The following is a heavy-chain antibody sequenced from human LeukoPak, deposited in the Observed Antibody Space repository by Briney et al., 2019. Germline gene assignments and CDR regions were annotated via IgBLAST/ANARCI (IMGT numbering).Heavy chain of an antibody. J-gene: IGHJ4*02. CDR3: ARRDTTGHYYFDY. CDR1: GFTVGSNY. CDR2: IYSDGST. D-gene: IGHD1-26*01. Sequence: GGSLRLSCAASGFTVGSNYMSWVRQAPGKGLEWVSLIYSDGSTYYADSVKGRFTISRDNSKNTMYLQMNSLRADDTAVYYCARRDTTGHYYFDYWGQGTLVPVSS. V-gene: IGHV3-66*04.